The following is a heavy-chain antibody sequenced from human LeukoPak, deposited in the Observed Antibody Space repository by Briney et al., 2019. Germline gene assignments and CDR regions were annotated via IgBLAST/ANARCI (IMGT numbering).Heavy chain of an antibody. V-gene: IGHV1-2*02. D-gene: IGHD2-2*01. CDR1: GYTFTGYY. CDR3: ARDSSTSYYYYGMDV. J-gene: IGHJ6*02. Sequence: ASVKVSCKASGYTFTGYYMHWVRQAPGQGLEWMGWINPNSGGTNYAQKFQGRVTMTRDTSISTAYMELSRLRSDDTAVYYCARDSSTSYYYYGMDVCGQGTTFTVSS. CDR2: INPNSGGT.